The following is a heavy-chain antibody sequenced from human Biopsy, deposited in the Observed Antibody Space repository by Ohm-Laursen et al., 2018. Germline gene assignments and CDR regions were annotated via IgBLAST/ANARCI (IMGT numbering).Heavy chain of an antibody. CDR3: ATDDYSGDSAY. V-gene: IGHV3-48*01. Sequence: SLRLSCAASGFTFSNFNMNWFRQAPGEGLEWVSYSSSSSESIYYADSVRGRFTVSRDNAQNSMYLQMNSLRADDTAVYYCATDDYSGDSAYWGQGTLVTVSS. CDR2: SSSSSESI. CDR1: GFTFSNFN. D-gene: IGHD4-23*01. J-gene: IGHJ4*02.